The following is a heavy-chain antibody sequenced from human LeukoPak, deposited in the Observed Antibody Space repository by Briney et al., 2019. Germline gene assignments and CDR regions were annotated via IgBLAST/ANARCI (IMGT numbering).Heavy chain of an antibody. CDR3: AREDGINGFFDY. CDR2: IYTSGST. D-gene: IGHD3-10*01. CDR1: GGSISSGSYY. V-gene: IGHV4-61*02. J-gene: IGHJ4*02. Sequence: SQTLSLTCAVSGGSISSGSYYWSCIRQPAGKGLEWIGRIYTSGSTNYNPSLKSRVTISVDTSKNQFSLKLSSVTAADTAVYYCAREDGINGFFDYWGQGTLVTVSS.